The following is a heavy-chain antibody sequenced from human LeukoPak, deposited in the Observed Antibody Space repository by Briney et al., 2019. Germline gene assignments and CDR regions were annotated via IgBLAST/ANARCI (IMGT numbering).Heavy chain of an antibody. J-gene: IGHJ4*02. CDR3: SREGYYDSSDPFYFDY. D-gene: IGHD3-22*01. CDR2: IRRKAYGGTT. CDR1: GFTFGDYA. V-gene: IGHV3-49*04. Sequence: GGSLRLSCIVSGFTFGDYALSWVRQAPGKGLEWVGFIRRKAYGGTTEYAASVKGRFTISRDDSKGIAYLQMNSLKTEDTAVYYCSREGYYDSSDPFYFDYWGQGTLVTVSS.